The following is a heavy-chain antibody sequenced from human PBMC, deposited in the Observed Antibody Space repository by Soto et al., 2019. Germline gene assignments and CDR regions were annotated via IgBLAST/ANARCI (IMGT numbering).Heavy chain of an antibody. CDR2: IYPGDSDT. CDR3: ARPECSSPYAFDI. CDR1: GYSFTSYW. Sequence: GESLKISCNGSGYSFTSYWIGWVRQMPGKGLEWMGIIYPGDSDTRYSPSFQGQVTISADKSISTAYLQWSSLKASDTAMYYCARPECSSPYAFDIWGQGTMVTVSS. J-gene: IGHJ3*02. V-gene: IGHV5-51*01. D-gene: IGHD6-6*01.